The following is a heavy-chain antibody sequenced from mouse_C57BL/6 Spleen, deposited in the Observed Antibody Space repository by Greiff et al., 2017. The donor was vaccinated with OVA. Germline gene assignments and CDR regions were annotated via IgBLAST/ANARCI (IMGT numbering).Heavy chain of an antibody. V-gene: IGHV3-6*01. Sequence: ESGPGLVKPSQSLSLTCSVTGYSITSGYYWNWIRQFPGNKLEWMGYISYDGSNNYNPSLKNRISITRDTSKNQVFLKLNSVTTEDTATYYGARAVYYGNYYAMDYWGQGTSVTVSS. CDR1: GYSITSGYY. J-gene: IGHJ4*01. CDR3: ARAVYYGNYYAMDY. CDR2: ISYDGSN. D-gene: IGHD2-1*01.